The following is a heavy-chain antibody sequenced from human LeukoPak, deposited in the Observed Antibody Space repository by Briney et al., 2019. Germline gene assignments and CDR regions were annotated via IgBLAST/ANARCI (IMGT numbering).Heavy chain of an antibody. Sequence: GASVKASCKASGHTLTDYYIHWVRQAPGQGLEWMGIINPSGGSTSYAQKFQGRVTMTRDTSTSTVYMELSSLRSEDTAVYYCAKGSRPAAITDAFDIWGQGTMVTVSS. V-gene: IGHV1-46*01. CDR2: INPSGGST. J-gene: IGHJ3*02. CDR1: GHTLTDYY. CDR3: AKGSRPAAITDAFDI. D-gene: IGHD2-2*01.